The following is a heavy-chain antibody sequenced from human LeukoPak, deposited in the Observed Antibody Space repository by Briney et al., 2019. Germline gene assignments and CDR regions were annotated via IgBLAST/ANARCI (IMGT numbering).Heavy chain of an antibody. D-gene: IGHD6-13*01. CDR2: IYYRGST. V-gene: IGHV4-59*08. Sequence: PSETLSLTCTVSGGSISNYYWSWIRQPPGKGLEWIGYIYYRGSTNYNPSLKSRVTISVDTSKNQFSLKLSSVTAADTAVYYCARRRAAAGISYFDCWGQGTLVTVSS. CDR1: GGSISNYY. CDR3: ARRRAAAGISYFDC. J-gene: IGHJ4*02.